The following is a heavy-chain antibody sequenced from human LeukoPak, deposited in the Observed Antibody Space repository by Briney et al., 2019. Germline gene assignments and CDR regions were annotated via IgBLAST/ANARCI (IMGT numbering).Heavy chain of an antibody. V-gene: IGHV3-74*01. CDR3: ARARWYSSDY. CDR1: GFTFSGHW. CDR2: TNSDGSST. D-gene: IGHD5-24*01. Sequence: GGSLRLSCAVSGFTFSGHWMFWVRQAPGKGLAWVSSTNSDGSSTGCTDSVKGRFTVSRDNAKNTLYLQMNSLRAEDTAVYYCARARWYSSDYWGQGTLVTVSS. J-gene: IGHJ4*02.